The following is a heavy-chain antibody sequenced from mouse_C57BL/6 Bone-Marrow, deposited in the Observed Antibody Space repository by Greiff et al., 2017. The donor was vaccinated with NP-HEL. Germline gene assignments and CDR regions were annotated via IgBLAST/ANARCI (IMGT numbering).Heavy chain of an antibody. D-gene: IGHD2-1*01. J-gene: IGHJ2*01. CDR3: ARIYGNRAMDY. CDR2: IYPGDGDT. V-gene: IGHV1-82*01. Sequence: QVQLQQSGPELVKPGASVKISCKASGYAFSSSWMNWVKQRPGKGLEWIGRIYPGDGDTNYNGTFKGKATRTADKSSSTAYMHRSSLTSEDSAVYFCARIYGNRAMDYWGQGTTLTVSS. CDR1: GYAFSSSW.